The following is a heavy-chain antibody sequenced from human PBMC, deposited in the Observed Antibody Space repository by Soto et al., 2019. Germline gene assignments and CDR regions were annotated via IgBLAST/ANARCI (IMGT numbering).Heavy chain of an antibody. CDR2: IIPLDGTT. CDR1: GGPFSSFA. V-gene: IGHV1-69*06. CDR3: ARSFTKSRRGGVAFDY. D-gene: IGHD3-3*01. Sequence: QVQLVQSGAEVKKPGSSVKVSCTTSGGPFSSFAINWVRQAPGQGPEWMGGIIPLDGTTTYAEKIQGRVTITAATSTSTAYMDLSSLTLEDTAVYYCARSFTKSRRGGVAFDYWGQGTLLTVSS. J-gene: IGHJ4*02.